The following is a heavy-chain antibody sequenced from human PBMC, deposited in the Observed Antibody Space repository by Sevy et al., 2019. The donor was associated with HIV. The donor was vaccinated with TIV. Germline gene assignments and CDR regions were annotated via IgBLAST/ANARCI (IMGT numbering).Heavy chain of an antibody. V-gene: IGHV7-4-1*02. Sequence: ASVKVSFKASGYTFTSYAMNWVRQAPGQGLEWMGWINTNTGNPTYAQGFTGRFVFSLDTSVSTAYLQISSLKAEDTAVYYCAGDHCSGGSCYYNDYWGQGTLVTVSS. J-gene: IGHJ4*02. CDR1: GYTFTSYA. CDR3: AGDHCSGGSCYYNDY. D-gene: IGHD2-15*01. CDR2: INTNTGNP.